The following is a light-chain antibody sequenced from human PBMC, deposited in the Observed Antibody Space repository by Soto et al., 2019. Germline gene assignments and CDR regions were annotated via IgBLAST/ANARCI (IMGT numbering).Light chain of an antibody. CDR3: RTNTSASTS. J-gene: IGLJ2*01. Sequence: QSALTQPASVSGSPGQSITISCTGTEVGAHRFVSWYQQVPGTAPKLLIYEVIKRPSGISPRFSGSKAGNTASLTISGLQADDEADYFCRTNTSASTSFGGGTKLTVL. V-gene: IGLV2-14*01. CDR1: EVGAHRF. CDR2: EVI.